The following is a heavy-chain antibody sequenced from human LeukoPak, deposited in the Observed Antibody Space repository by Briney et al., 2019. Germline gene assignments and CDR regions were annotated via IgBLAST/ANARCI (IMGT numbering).Heavy chain of an antibody. V-gene: IGHV3-21*01. CDR1: GFTFSSYS. D-gene: IGHD3-9*01. CDR3: ASPVYDILTGYQNDAFDI. J-gene: IGHJ3*02. CDR2: ISSSSSYI. Sequence: GGSLRLSCAASGFTFSSYSMNWVRQAPGKGLEWVSSISSSSSYIYYAVSVKGRFTISRDNAKNSLYLQMNSLRAEDTAVYYCASPVYDILTGYQNDAFDIWGQGTMVTVSS.